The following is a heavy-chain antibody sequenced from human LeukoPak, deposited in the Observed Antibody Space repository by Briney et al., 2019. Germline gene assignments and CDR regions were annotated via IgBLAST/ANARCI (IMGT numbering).Heavy chain of an antibody. D-gene: IGHD3-3*01. CDR3: ARLCPSDSYYDFWSGYPPTFTNYYYGMDV. CDR2: ISYDGST. CDR1: GGSISRYY. V-gene: IGHV4-59*08. J-gene: IGHJ6*02. Sequence: SEPLSLTCTVSGGSISRYYWSWVRQPPGKGLEWIGYISYDGSTNYDTSLRDRVTISLDTSTSQFSLRLSSVTAADTAVYYCARLCPSDSYYDFWSGYPPTFTNYYYGMDVWGQGTTVTVSS.